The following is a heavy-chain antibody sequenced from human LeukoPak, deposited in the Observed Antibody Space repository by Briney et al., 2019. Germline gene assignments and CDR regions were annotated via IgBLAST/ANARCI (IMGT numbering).Heavy chain of an antibody. D-gene: IGHD2-15*01. Sequence: ASVKVSCKASGGTFSSYAISWVRQAPGQGLEWMGWINPNSGGTNYAQKFQGRVTMTRDTSISTAYMELSRLRSDDTAVYYCARDLGYCSGGSCYCPFAYCGGDYGMDVWGQGTTVTVSS. V-gene: IGHV1-2*02. CDR1: GGTFSSYA. CDR3: ARDLGYCSGGSCYCPFAYCGGDYGMDV. CDR2: INPNSGGT. J-gene: IGHJ6*02.